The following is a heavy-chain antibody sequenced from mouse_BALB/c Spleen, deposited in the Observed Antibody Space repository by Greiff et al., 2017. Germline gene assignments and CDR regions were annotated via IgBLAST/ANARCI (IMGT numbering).Heavy chain of an antibody. CDR2: INPSTGYT. CDR1: GYTFTSYW. J-gene: IGHJ4*01. D-gene: IGHD4-1*01. V-gene: IGHV1-7*01. CDR3: ARTNWDYAMDY. Sequence: QVQLQQSGADLAKPGASVKMSCKASGYTFTSYWMHWVKQRPGQGLEWIGYINPSTGYTEYNQKFKDKATLTADKSSSTAYMQLSSLTSEDSAVYYCARTNWDYAMDYWGQGTSVTVSS.